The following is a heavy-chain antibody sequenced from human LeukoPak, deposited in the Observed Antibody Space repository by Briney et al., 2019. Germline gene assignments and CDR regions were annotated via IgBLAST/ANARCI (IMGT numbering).Heavy chain of an antibody. Sequence: GGSLRLSCAASGFSFSTYSMNWVRQAPGKGLEWVSYIHKSGTITYYRDSVKGRFTISRDNAKNSLYLQMNSLRAEDTAVYYCARDRGGSGRWGQGTLVTVSS. CDR2: IHKSGTIT. J-gene: IGHJ4*02. D-gene: IGHD3-10*01. CDR1: GFSFSTYS. CDR3: ARDRGGSGR. V-gene: IGHV3-48*04.